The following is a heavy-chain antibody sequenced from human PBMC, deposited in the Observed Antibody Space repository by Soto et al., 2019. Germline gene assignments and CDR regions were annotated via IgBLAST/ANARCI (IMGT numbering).Heavy chain of an antibody. CDR3: ARQRRDFDY. V-gene: IGHV4-59*08. J-gene: IGHJ4*02. CDR1: GGSISGYY. Sequence: QVQLQESGPGLVKPSETLSLTCTVSGGSISGYYWSWIRQPPGKGLQWIGYIYSSGSTNYNPSLTRRVTISVDTSKNQFSLNLSSVTAADTAVYYCARQRRDFDYWGQGSLVTVSS. CDR2: IYSSGST.